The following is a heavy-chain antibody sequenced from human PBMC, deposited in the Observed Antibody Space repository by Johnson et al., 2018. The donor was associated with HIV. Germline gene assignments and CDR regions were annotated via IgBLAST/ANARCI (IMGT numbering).Heavy chain of an antibody. CDR2: IYSGDST. Sequence: VQLVESGGGLVQPGGSLRLSCAASGFTVSSNYMSWVRQAPGKGLEWVSVIYSGDSTYYADSVKGRFTISRDNSKNTLYLQMNNLRLGDTAVYYCARSVHDYSDYLWGRDAFDIWGQGTLVTVAS. D-gene: IGHD4-11*01. V-gene: IGHV3-66*01. J-gene: IGHJ3*02. CDR1: GFTVSSNY. CDR3: ARSVHDYSDYLWGRDAFDI.